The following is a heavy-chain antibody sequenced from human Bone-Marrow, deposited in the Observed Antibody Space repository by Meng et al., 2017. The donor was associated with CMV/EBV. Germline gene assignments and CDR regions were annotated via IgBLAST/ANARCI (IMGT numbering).Heavy chain of an antibody. CDR3: ARERPPDY. CDR1: GFSFSCYG. V-gene: IGHV3-21*01. CDR2: ISPSSTYI. Sequence: GESLKISCAASGFSFSCYGMKWVRQAPGKGLEWVSSISPSSTYIYYGDSVKGRFTISRDNAKNSLYLQMNSLRAEDTAVYYCARERPPDYWGQGTLVTASS. J-gene: IGHJ4*02.